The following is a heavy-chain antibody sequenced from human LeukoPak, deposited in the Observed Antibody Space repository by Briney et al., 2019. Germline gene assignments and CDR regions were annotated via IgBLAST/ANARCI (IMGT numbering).Heavy chain of an antibody. CDR1: GFTFSSYA. Sequence: GGSLRLSCAASGFTFSSYAMSWVRQPPGKGLESISYIGPSGNFINYADSVKGRFTISRDNAKKSLYLQINSLRAEDTAVYYCSRDPRVLDYWGQGTLVTVSS. V-gene: IGHV3-21*05. CDR3: SRDPRVLDY. CDR2: IGPSGNFI. J-gene: IGHJ4*02.